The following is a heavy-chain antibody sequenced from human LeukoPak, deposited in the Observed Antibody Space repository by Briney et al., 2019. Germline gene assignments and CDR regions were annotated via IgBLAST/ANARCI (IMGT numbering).Heavy chain of an antibody. D-gene: IGHD3-3*01. J-gene: IGHJ5*02. CDR2: ISWNSGSI. CDR3: AGGATIFGVATGFDP. Sequence: GGSLRLSCAASGSTFDDYAMHWVRQAPGKGLEWVSGISWNSGSIGYADSVKGRFTISRDNAKNSLYLQMNSLRAEDTALYYCAGGATIFGVATGFDPWGQGTLVTVSS. V-gene: IGHV3-9*01. CDR1: GSTFDDYA.